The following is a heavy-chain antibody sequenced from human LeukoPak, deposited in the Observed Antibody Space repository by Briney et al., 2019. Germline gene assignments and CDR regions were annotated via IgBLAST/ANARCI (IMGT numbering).Heavy chain of an antibody. CDR3: ARETVATIMDYYYMDV. D-gene: IGHD5-12*01. CDR2: IKQDGSEK. CDR1: GFTFSSYW. J-gene: IGHJ6*03. V-gene: IGHV3-7*01. Sequence: GGSLRLSCAASGFTFSSYWMSWVRQAPGKGLEWVANIKQDGSEKYYVDSVKGRFTISRGNAKNSLYLQMNSLRAEDTAVYYCARETVATIMDYYYMDVWGKGTTVTISS.